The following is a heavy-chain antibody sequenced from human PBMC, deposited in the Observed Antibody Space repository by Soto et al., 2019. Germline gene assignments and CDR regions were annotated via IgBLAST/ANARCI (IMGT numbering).Heavy chain of an antibody. J-gene: IGHJ4*02. CDR2: INHSGST. D-gene: IGHD6-13*01. V-gene: IGHV4-34*01. CDR1: GGSFSGYY. Sequence: SETLSLTCAVYGGSFSGYYWSWIRQPPGKGLEWIGEINHSGSTNYNPSLKSRVTISVDTSKNQFSLKLSSVTAADTAVYYCARVGQQLASSYYFDYWGQGTLVTVSS. CDR3: ARVGQQLASSYYFDY.